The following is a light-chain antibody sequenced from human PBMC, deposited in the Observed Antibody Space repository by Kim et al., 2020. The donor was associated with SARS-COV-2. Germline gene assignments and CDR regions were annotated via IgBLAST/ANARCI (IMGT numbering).Light chain of an antibody. V-gene: IGLV3-19*01. J-gene: IGLJ2*01. CDR3: NSRDNNDNIL. CDR2: GKN. CDR1: SLRSYY. Sequence: VALGQTVRITCKGDSLRSYYTTWFQQKPGQAPIVVVYGKNNRPSGIPARFSGSSSGNTASLTITGTQAGDEADYYCNSRDNNDNILFGGGTQLTVL.